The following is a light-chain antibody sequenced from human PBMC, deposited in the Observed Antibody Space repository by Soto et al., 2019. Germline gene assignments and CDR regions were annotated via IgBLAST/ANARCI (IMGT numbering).Light chain of an antibody. V-gene: IGKV1-5*01. J-gene: IGKJ2*01. CDR2: DAS. CDR1: QSISSW. Sequence: DIQMTQSPSTMSASVGDIVTITCRASQSISSWLAWYQQKPGKAPKLLIYDASSLESGVPSRFSGSGSGTEFTLTISSLQPDEFATYYCQQYNSYSLFGQGTKLEIK. CDR3: QQYNSYSL.